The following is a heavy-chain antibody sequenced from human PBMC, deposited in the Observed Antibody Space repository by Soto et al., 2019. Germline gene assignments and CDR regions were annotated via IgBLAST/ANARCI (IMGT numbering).Heavy chain of an antibody. CDR2: ISAYNGNT. CDR1: GYTFTSYG. J-gene: IGHJ6*01. D-gene: IGHD3-10*01. V-gene: IGHV1-18*01. Sequence: GASVKVSCKASGYTFTSYGISWVRQAPGQGLEWMGWISAYNGNTNYAQKLQGRVTMTTDTSTSTAYMELRSLRSDDTAVYYCARAVFLSFRDLLGVAVPEDSYCPGMAVWGQGTTVTVCS. CDR3: ARAVFLSFRDLLGVAVPEDSYCPGMAV.